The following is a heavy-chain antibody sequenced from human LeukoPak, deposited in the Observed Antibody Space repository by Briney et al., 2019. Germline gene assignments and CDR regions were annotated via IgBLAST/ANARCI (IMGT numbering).Heavy chain of an antibody. J-gene: IGHJ1*01. CDR1: GFTFSSYA. CDR3: AKDRGVVPAAIQYFQH. V-gene: IGHV3-30-3*01. Sequence: GGSLRLSCAASGFTFSSYAMPWVRQAPGKGLEWVAVISYDGSNKYYADSVKGRFTISRDNSKNTLYLQMNSLRAEDTAVYYCAKDRGVVPAAIQYFQHWGQGTLVTVSS. D-gene: IGHD2-2*01. CDR2: ISYDGSNK.